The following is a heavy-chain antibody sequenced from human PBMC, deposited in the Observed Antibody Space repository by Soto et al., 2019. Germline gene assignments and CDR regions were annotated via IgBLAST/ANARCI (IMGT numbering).Heavy chain of an antibody. CDR2: IYYSGST. D-gene: IGHD5-18*01. Sequence: SEALSLTCTVSGGSISSYYWSWIGQPPGKGLEWIGYIYYSGSTNYNPSLKSRITISVDTSKNQFSLTLSSVTAADTAVYYFARRDGYHRGGFDYWGQGTRVTVSS. CDR1: GGSISSYY. V-gene: IGHV4-59*08. J-gene: IGHJ4*02. CDR3: ARRDGYHRGGFDY.